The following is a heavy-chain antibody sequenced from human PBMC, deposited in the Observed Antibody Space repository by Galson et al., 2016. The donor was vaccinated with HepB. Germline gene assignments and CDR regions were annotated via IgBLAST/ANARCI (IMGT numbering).Heavy chain of an antibody. CDR1: GFTFSDHY. J-gene: IGHJ4*02. CDR2: SRHKRYSYST. V-gene: IGHV3-72*01. Sequence: SLRLSCAASGFTFSDHYIDWVRQAPGKGLEWIGRSRHKRYSYSTDYAPSVRGRFSVSRDASKDSLYLQMNSLKIEDTAVYYCSTEWAYYDRRSYYFDYWGLGTLVSVSS. CDR3: STEWAYYDRRSYYFDY. D-gene: IGHD3-22*01.